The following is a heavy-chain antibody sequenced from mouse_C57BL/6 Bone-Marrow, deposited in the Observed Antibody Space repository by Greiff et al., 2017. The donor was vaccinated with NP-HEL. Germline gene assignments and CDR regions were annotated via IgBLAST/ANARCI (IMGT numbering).Heavy chain of an antibody. CDR2: ISSGGDYI. J-gene: IGHJ3*01. CDR1: GFTFSSYA. D-gene: IGHD1-1*02. CDR3: TREGGSPFAY. Sequence: EVNVVESGEGLVKPGGSLKLSCAASGFTFSSYAMSWVRQTPEKRLEWVAYISSGGDYIYYADTVKGRFTISRDNARNTLYLQMSSLKSEDTAMYYCTREGGSPFAYWGQGTLVTVSA. V-gene: IGHV5-9-1*02.